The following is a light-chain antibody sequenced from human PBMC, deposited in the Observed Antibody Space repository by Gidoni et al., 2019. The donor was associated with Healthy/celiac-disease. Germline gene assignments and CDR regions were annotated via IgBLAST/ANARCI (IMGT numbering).Light chain of an antibody. Sequence: QSALTQPRSVSGSPGQSVTISCTGTSSDVGGYNYVSWYQQHPGKAPKLMIYDFRKRPSGVPDRFSGSKSGNTASLTISGLQAEDEADYYCCSYAGSYTVVFGGGTKLTVL. CDR3: CSYAGSYTVV. CDR1: SSDVGGYNY. CDR2: DFR. V-gene: IGLV2-11*01. J-gene: IGLJ2*01.